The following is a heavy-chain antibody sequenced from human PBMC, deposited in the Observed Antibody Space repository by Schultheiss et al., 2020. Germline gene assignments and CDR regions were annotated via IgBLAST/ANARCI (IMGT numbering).Heavy chain of an antibody. Sequence: SQTLSLTCTVSGVSISSDSFYWNWIRQPAGKGLEWIGRISPSGSTYYNPSLKSRVTISVDTSKNQFSLKLTSVTASDTAVYYCARLSGTYGRDCDYWGQGTLVTVSS. CDR3: ARLSGTYGRDCDY. CDR1: GVSISSDSFY. D-gene: IGHD1-26*01. V-gene: IGHV4-61*02. J-gene: IGHJ4*02. CDR2: ISPSGST.